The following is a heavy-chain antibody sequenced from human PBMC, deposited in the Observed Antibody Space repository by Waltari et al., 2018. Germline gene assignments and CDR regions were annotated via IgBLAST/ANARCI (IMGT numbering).Heavy chain of an antibody. Sequence: EVQLLESGGGLVQPGGSLRLSCAASGFTFSSYAMSWVRQAPGKGLEWVSAISGSGGSTYYADSVKGRFTISRDNSKNTLYLQMNSLRVEDTAVYYCAKPTDGYSSGWTDAFDIWGQGTMVTVSS. CDR2: ISGSGGST. V-gene: IGHV3-23*01. CDR1: GFTFSSYA. CDR3: AKPTDGYSSGWTDAFDI. J-gene: IGHJ3*02. D-gene: IGHD6-19*01.